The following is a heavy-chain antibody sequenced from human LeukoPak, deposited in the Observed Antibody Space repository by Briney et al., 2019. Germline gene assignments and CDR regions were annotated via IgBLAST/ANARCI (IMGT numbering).Heavy chain of an antibody. D-gene: IGHD1-14*01. CDR2: RKPDSGGT. CDR1: GYTFSDYY. V-gene: IGHV1-2*02. CDR3: ARDHLLFRQPPNWFDP. J-gene: IGHJ5*02. Sequence: ASVKFACKASGYTFSDYYMHWVRQARGQGLEWRGWRKPDSGGTKYAQKFQDRVTMTSDTSISTAYMELSRLRSDDTAVYYCARDHLLFRQPPNWFDPWGQGTPVTVSS.